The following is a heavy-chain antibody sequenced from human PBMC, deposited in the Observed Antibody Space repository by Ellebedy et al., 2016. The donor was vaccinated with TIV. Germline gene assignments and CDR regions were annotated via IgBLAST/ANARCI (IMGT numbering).Heavy chain of an antibody. Sequence: AASVKVSCKASGFSFSSSAVQWVRQARGQPLEWIGWIVLGSGNTNSAPKFQERVTITRDVSTSTVYMELSSLRSEDTGVYYCAADPGYSSSSWFDYWGQGTLVTVSS. CDR1: GFSFSSSA. V-gene: IGHV1-58*01. J-gene: IGHJ4*02. CDR2: IVLGSGNT. D-gene: IGHD6-6*01. CDR3: AADPGYSSSSWFDY.